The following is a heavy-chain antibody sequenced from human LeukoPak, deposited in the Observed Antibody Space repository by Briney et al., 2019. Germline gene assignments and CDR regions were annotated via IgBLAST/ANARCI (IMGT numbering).Heavy chain of an antibody. CDR3: ETQKPYYYDSSGYFDY. V-gene: IGHV5-51*01. CDR2: IYPGDSDT. Sequence: GESLKISCKGSGYSFTSYWIGWVRQMPGKGLEWMGIIYPGDSDTRYSPSFQGQVTISADKSISTAYLQWSSLKASDTAMYYCETQKPYYYDSSGYFDYWGQGTLVTVSS. D-gene: IGHD3-22*01. J-gene: IGHJ4*02. CDR1: GYSFTSYW.